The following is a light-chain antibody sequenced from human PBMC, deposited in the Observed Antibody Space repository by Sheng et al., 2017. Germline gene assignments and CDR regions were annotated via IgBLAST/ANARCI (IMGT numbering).Light chain of an antibody. Sequence: DIQMTQSPSSLSASVGDRVTITCRASQSISSYLNWYQQKPGKAPKLLIYEASNLGTGVPSRFSGSGSGTEFTLTISSLQPEDVATYFCQQYEDLPPFKFGPGTKVDFK. CDR1: QSISSY. CDR3: QQYEDLPPFK. V-gene: IGKV1-33*01. CDR2: EAS. J-gene: IGKJ3*01.